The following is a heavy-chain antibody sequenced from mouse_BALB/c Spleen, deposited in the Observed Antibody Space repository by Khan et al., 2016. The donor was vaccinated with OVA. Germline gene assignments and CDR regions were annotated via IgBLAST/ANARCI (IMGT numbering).Heavy chain of an antibody. CDR2: INTFTGEP. D-gene: IGHD2-12*01. CDR1: GYTFTNYG. Sequence: QIQLVQFGPEMKKPGETVKISCKASGYTFTNYGMNWVKQSPGKALKWMGWINTFTGEPTYADDFKGRFAFSLETSASTASLQINNLKNEDTATXFCARPPYFSYSLDHGGQGTSVTVSS. CDR3: ARPPYFSYSLDH. J-gene: IGHJ4*01. V-gene: IGHV9-3-1*01.